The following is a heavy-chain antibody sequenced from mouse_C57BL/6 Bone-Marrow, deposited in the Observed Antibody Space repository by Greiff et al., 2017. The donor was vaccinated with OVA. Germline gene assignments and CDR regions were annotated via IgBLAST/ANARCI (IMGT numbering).Heavy chain of an antibody. J-gene: IGHJ2*01. D-gene: IGHD1-1*01. CDR3: ARHGDYGSFFDY. V-gene: IGHV5-6*01. CDR1: GFTFSSYG. CDR2: ISSGGSYT. Sequence: EVKVVESGGDLVKPGGSLKLSCAASGFTFSSYGMSWVRQTPDKRLEWVATISSGGSYTYYPDSVTGRFTISRDNAKNTRYLQMSSLKSEDTAMYYCARHGDYGSFFDYWGQGTTLTVSS.